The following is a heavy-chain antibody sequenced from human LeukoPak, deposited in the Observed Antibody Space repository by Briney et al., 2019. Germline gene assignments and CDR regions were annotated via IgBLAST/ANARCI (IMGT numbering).Heavy chain of an antibody. Sequence: SETLSLTCAVSGGSISSSDWWSWVRQPPGKGLEWIGEIYHSGSTNYNPPLKSRVTISVDKSKNQFSLKLSSVTAADTAVYYCAREPDSSGWYRGAFDIWGQGTMVTVSS. D-gene: IGHD6-19*01. J-gene: IGHJ3*02. CDR3: AREPDSSGWYRGAFDI. CDR2: IYHSGST. CDR1: GGSISSSDW. V-gene: IGHV4-4*02.